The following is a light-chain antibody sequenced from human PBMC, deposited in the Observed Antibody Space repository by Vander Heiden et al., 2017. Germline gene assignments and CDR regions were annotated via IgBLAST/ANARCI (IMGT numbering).Light chain of an antibody. Sequence: NQLTQSPSFLSTSVGDRVTITCRASQGISSYLAWYQQKPGKAPKLLIYAASTLQSGVPSRFSGSGSGTEFTLTISSLQPEDFATYYCQQLNSDPPFTFGPGTKVDIK. CDR3: QQLNSDPPFT. J-gene: IGKJ3*01. CDR1: QGISSY. CDR2: AAS. V-gene: IGKV1-9*01.